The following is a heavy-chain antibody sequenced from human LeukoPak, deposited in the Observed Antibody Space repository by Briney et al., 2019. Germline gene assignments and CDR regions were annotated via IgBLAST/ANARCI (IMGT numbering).Heavy chain of an antibody. CDR1: GFTFSSYT. D-gene: IGHD2-15*01. CDR3: ARDEVMVASSPSYWFFAL. CDR2: ISSSGTYI. J-gene: IGHJ2*01. Sequence: GGSLRLSCAASGFTFSSYTMNWVRQAPGKGLEWVSSISSSGTYIYSADSLKGRFTISGDNVKNSLYLQMNSLRAEDTAVYYCARDEVMVASSPSYWFFALWGRGTLVTVSS. V-gene: IGHV3-21*01.